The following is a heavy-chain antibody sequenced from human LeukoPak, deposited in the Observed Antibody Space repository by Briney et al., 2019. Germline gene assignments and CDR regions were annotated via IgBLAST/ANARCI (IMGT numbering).Heavy chain of an antibody. CDR2: IYYSGST. J-gene: IGHJ4*02. V-gene: IGHV4-59*12. CDR1: GGSISSYY. CDR3: ASRRDGYNTIDY. D-gene: IGHD5-24*01. Sequence: TPSETLSLTCTVSGGSISSYYWSWIRQPPGKGLEWIGYIYYSGSTNYNPSLKSRVTISVDTSKNQFSLKLSSVTAADTAVYYCASRRDGYNTIDYWGQGTLVTVSS.